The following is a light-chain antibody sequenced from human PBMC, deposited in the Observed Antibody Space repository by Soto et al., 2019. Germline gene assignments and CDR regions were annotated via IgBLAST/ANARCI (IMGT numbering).Light chain of an antibody. Sequence: EVVMTQSPATLSVSPGERATLSCRASETVSGSYLAWYQQKPGQAPRLLIYGASSRATGIPDRFSGSGSGTDFTLTINRLEPEDFAVYSCQQYGSSLPTFGQGTKVDIK. CDR3: QQYGSSLPT. CDR1: ETVSGSY. J-gene: IGKJ1*01. CDR2: GAS. V-gene: IGKV3-20*01.